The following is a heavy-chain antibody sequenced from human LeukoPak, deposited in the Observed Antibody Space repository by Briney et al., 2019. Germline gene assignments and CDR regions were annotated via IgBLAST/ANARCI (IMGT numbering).Heavy chain of an antibody. D-gene: IGHD3-9*01. J-gene: IGHJ5*02. CDR1: GFTLSSYS. CDR3: ARALRYFDWLSTSPEYNWFDP. V-gene: IGHV3-48*01. Sequence: GRSLRLSCAASGFTLSSYSMNWVRQAPGKGLEWVSYISSSSSTIYYADSVKGRFTISRDNAKNSLYLQMNSLRAEDTAVYYCARALRYFDWLSTSPEYNWFDPWGQGTLVTVSS. CDR2: ISSSSSTI.